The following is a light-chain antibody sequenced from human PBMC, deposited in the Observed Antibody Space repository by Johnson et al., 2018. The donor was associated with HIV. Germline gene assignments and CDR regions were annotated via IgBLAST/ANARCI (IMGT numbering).Light chain of an antibody. J-gene: IGLJ1*01. V-gene: IGLV1-51*02. CDR1: SSNIGDNF. CDR3: GTWDNSLSANV. Sequence: QSVLTQPPSVSAAPGQKVTISCSGSSSNIGDNFVSWYQQLPGRAPKLLIYENNKRPSGIPDRFSGSKSGTSATLGITGLQTGDEADYYCGTWDNSLSANVFDTGTKVTVL. CDR2: ENN.